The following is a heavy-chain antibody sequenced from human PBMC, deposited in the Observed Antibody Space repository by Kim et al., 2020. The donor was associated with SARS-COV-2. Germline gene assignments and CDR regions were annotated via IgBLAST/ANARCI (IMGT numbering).Heavy chain of an antibody. V-gene: IGHV3-66*01. D-gene: IGHD3-10*01. CDR3: ARDLVSTTLITMVRGARAPFYGMDV. CDR1: GFTVSSNY. Sequence: GGSLRLSCAASGFTVSSNYMSWVRQAPGKGLEWVSVIYSGGSTYYADSVKGRFTISRDNSKNTLYLQMNSLRAEDTAVYYCARDLVSTTLITMVRGARAPFYGMDVWGQGTTVTVSS. J-gene: IGHJ6*02. CDR2: IYSGGST.